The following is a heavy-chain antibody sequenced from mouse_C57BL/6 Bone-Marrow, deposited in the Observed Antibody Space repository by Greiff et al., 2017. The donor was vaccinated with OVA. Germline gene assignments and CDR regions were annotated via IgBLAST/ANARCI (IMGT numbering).Heavy chain of an antibody. CDR2: IYIGNGYT. CDR3: ARDYGKKGAMDY. J-gene: IGHJ4*01. CDR1: GYTFTSYG. Sequence: EVQLQESGAELVRPGSSVKMSCKTSGYTFTSYGINWVKQRPGQGLEWIGYIYIGNGYTEYNEKFKGKATLTADKSSSTAYMELRSLTSEDSAVYFCARDYGKKGAMDYWGQGTSVTVSS. D-gene: IGHD2-1*01. V-gene: IGHV1-58*01.